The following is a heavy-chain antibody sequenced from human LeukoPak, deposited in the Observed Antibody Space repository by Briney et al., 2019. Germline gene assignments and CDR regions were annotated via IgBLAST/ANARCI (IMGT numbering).Heavy chain of an antibody. Sequence: SETLSLTCTVSGGSISSYYWSWLRQPPGKGLEWIGYIYYSGSTNYNPSLKSRVTISVDTSKNQFSLKLSSVTAADTAVYYCARDVKIIAAAGTYFDLWGRGTLVTVSS. CDR3: ARDVKIIAAAGTYFDL. D-gene: IGHD6-13*01. J-gene: IGHJ2*01. CDR2: IYYSGST. V-gene: IGHV4-59*01. CDR1: GGSISSYY.